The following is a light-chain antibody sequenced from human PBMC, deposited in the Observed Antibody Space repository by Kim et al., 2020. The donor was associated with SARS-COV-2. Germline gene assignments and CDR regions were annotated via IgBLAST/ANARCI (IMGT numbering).Light chain of an antibody. CDR1: SSDVGSYNR. Sequence: QSALTQPPSVSGSPGQSVTISCTGTSSDVGSYNRVSWYQQPPGTAPKLIIYEVSDRPSGVPHRFSGSKSGNTASLTISWLQTEDKADYYCSSYTSSSTLIFGGGTKVTVL. V-gene: IGLV2-18*02. CDR2: EVS. J-gene: IGLJ2*01. CDR3: SSYTSSSTLI.